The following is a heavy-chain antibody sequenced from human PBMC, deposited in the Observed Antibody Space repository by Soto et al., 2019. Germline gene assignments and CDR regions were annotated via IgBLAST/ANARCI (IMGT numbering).Heavy chain of an antibody. V-gene: IGHV3-21*01. CDR3: ARXXXXXXYGYGLGY. D-gene: IGHD5-18*01. CDR1: GFTFSSYS. CDR2: ISSSSSYI. Sequence: EVQLVESGGGLVKPGGSLRLSCAASGFTFSSYSMNWVRQAPGKGLEWVSSISSSSSYIYYADSVKGRFTISIDNAKXXXXLXXXXXXXXXXXXXXXARXXXXXXYGYGLGYWGQGTLVTVSS. J-gene: IGHJ4*02.